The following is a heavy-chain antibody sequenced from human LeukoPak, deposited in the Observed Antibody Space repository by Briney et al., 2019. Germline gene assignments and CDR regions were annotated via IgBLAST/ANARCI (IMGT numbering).Heavy chain of an antibody. V-gene: IGHV4-59*01. J-gene: IGHJ3*02. CDR2: IYYSGST. D-gene: IGHD3-22*01. Sequence: PETLSLTCTVSGGSISSYYWSWIRQPPGKGLEWIGYIYYSGSTNYNPSLKSRVTISVDTSKNQFSLKLSSVTAADTAVYYCARATYYYDSSGYYSRGFLAFDIWGQGTMVTVSS. CDR3: ARATYYYDSSGYYSRGFLAFDI. CDR1: GGSISSYY.